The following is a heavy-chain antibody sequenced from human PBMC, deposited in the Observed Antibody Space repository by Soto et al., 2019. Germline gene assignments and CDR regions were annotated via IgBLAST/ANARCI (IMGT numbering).Heavy chain of an antibody. J-gene: IGHJ6*02. Sequence: GGSLRLSCAASGFTFSSYAMNWVRQAPGKGLEWVSALSGSDDSTYYADPVKGRFTISRDNSKNTLFLQMNSLRAEDTAVYYCAKGSGYYTGGANMDAWGQGTTVTVSS. D-gene: IGHD3-3*01. CDR3: AKGSGYYTGGANMDA. CDR2: LSGSDDST. V-gene: IGHV3-23*01. CDR1: GFTFSSYA.